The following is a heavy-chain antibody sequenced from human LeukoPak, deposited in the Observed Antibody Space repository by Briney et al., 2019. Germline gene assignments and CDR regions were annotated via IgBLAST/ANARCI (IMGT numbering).Heavy chain of an antibody. Sequence: GSLRLSCAASGFTFSSYWMHWVRQAPGKGLVWVSRINSDGSSTSYTDSVKGRFTISRDNAKNTLCLQMNSLRAEDTAVYYCARDHYGSGSWFDPWGQGTLVTVSS. CDR3: ARDHYGSGSWFDP. V-gene: IGHV3-74*01. CDR1: GFTFSSYW. D-gene: IGHD3-10*01. J-gene: IGHJ5*02. CDR2: INSDGSST.